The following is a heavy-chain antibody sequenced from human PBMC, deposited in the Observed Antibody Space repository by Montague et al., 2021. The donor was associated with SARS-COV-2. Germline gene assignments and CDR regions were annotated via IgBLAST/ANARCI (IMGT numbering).Heavy chain of an antibody. CDR3: ARRYASYRAQDFDA. J-gene: IGHJ4*03. CDR1: GFSLSTGGVG. CDR2: IYWDDDK. Sequence: PALVKPTQTLTLTCTFSGFSLSTGGVGVGWIRQPPGKALEWLALIYWDDDKRYSPSLKSRVTITKDTSRNQVVLTMTNLDPVDTATYYCARRYASYRAQDFDAWGQGTLVTVSS. V-gene: IGHV2-5*02.